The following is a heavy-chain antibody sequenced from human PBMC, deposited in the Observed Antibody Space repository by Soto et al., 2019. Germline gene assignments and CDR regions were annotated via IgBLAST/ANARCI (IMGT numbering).Heavy chain of an antibody. CDR1: GFPFSSYA. J-gene: IGHJ5*02. CDR3: AKDVYNWNDDWFDP. V-gene: IGHV3-23*01. CDR2: ISGSGGST. D-gene: IGHD1-20*01. Sequence: GGSLRLSCASSGFPFSSYAMSWVRQAPGKGLEWVSAISGSGGSTYYADSVKGRFTISRDNSKNTLYLQMNSLRAEDTAVYYCAKDVYNWNDDWFDPWGQGTLVTVSS.